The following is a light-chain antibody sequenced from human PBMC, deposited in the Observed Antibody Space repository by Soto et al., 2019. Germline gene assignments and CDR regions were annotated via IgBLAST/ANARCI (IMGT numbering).Light chain of an antibody. Sequence: DVVMTQSPLSLPVTLGQPASISCRSSQSLVYRDGNAYLNWFQQRPGQSPRRLIYKASNRDSGVPDRFSGSGSGTDFTLQINRVEAEDFGVYYCMQGTHWPPTFGRGTRVEIK. CDR1: QSLVYRDGNAY. J-gene: IGKJ1*01. CDR2: KAS. CDR3: MQGTHWPPT. V-gene: IGKV2-30*01.